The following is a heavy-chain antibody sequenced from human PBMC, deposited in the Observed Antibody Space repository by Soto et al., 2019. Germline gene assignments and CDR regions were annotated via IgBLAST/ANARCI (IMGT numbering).Heavy chain of an antibody. CDR2: IYSGGST. Sequence: GGSLRLSCAASGFTVSSNYMSWVRQAPGKGLEWVSVIYSGGSTYYADSVKGRFTISRDNSKNTLYLQMNSLRAEDTAVYYCARDGRGYYDSSGSYGMDVWGQGTTVTV. V-gene: IGHV3-53*01. J-gene: IGHJ6*02. D-gene: IGHD3-22*01. CDR1: GFTVSSNY. CDR3: ARDGRGYYDSSGSYGMDV.